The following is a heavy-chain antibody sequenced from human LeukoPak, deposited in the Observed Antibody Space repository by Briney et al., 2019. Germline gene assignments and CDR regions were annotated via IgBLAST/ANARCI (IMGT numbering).Heavy chain of an antibody. V-gene: IGHV4-39*01. D-gene: IGHD1-26*01. CDR3: ATPYSGGYQGLDI. CDR2: IYYSGST. CDR1: GGSISCNKYY. J-gene: IGHJ3*02. Sequence: SETLSLTCXVSGGSISCNKYYWGWIRKPPGKGLEWIGSIYYSGSTYYNPTLKSRVTIFVDTSKNQFSLKLSSVTAADTAVYYCATPYSGGYQGLDIWGQGTMVTVSS.